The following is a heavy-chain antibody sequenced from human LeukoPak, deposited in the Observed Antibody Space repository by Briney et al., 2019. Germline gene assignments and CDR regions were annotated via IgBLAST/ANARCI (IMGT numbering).Heavy chain of an antibody. Sequence: SETLSLTCSVSGGSISSGAYYWGWIRQPPGKGLEFIGSIYYIGSTFYNPSLKSRVTISVDTSKHQFSLTLSSVTAADTAVYYCASDRRSSSSGYNLDYYYGMDVWGQGTTVTVSS. D-gene: IGHD3-22*01. CDR2: IYYIGST. J-gene: IGHJ6*02. CDR1: GGSISSGAYY. CDR3: ASDRRSSSSGYNLDYYYGMDV. V-gene: IGHV4-39*07.